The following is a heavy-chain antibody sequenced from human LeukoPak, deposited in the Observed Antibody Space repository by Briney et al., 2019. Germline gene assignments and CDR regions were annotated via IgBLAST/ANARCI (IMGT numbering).Heavy chain of an antibody. CDR1: GFTVSSNY. Sequence: GGSLRLSCAASGFTVSSNYMSWVRQAPGKGLEWVPVTYSCGTTNYADPVKGRFTISRDNAKNSLYLQMNSLRAEDTAVYYCARTLRFFRFLDVWGQGTTVTVSS. D-gene: IGHD3-3*01. CDR2: TYSCGTT. V-gene: IGHV3-53*01. CDR3: ARTLRFFRFLDV. J-gene: IGHJ6*02.